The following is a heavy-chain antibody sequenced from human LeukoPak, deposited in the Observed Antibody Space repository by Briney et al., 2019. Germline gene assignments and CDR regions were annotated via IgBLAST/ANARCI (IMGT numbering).Heavy chain of an antibody. J-gene: IGHJ6*03. V-gene: IGHV4-39*01. CDR2: IYYSGST. D-gene: IGHD1-14*01. CDR1: GGSISSSSYY. Sequence: PSETLSLTCTVSGGSISSSSYYWGWIRQPPGKGLEWIGSIYYSGSTYYNPSLKSRVTISVDTSKNQFSLKLSSVTAADTAVYYCARLLGGASNRGRYYMDVWGKGTTVTISS. CDR3: ARLLGGASNRGRYYMDV.